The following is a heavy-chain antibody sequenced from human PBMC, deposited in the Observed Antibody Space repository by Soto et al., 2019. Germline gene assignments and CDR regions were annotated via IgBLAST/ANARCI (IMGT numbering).Heavy chain of an antibody. D-gene: IGHD2-2*01. CDR2: IWYDGSNK. CDR1: GFTFSSYG. J-gene: IGHJ4*02. V-gene: IGHV3-33*01. Sequence: QVQLVESGGGVVQPGRSLRLSCAASGFTFSSYGMHWVRQAPGKGLEWVAVIWYDGSNKYYADSVKGRFTISRDNSKNTLYLQMNGLRAEDTAVYYCARGPGGADYQLLSAFCYWGQGTLVTVSS. CDR3: ARGPGGADYQLLSAFCY.